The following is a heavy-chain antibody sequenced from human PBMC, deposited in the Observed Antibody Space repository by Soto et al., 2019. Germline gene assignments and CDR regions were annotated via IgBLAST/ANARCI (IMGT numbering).Heavy chain of an antibody. V-gene: IGHV1-69*02. Sequence: QVQLVQSGAEVKKPGSSVKVSCKASGGTFSSYTISWVRQAPGQGLEWMGRIIPILGIANYAQKFQGRVTITADKSTSTAYMELSSLRSEDTAVYYCLKGSAISSSIDIWGQGTMVTVSS. J-gene: IGHJ3*02. D-gene: IGHD1-26*01. CDR2: IIPILGIA. CDR3: LKGSAISSSIDI. CDR1: GGTFSSYT.